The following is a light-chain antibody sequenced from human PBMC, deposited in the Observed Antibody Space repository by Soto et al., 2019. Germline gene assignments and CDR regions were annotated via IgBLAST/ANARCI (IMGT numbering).Light chain of an antibody. CDR1: RTVLSTADNQNF. Sequence: DITMTQSPDSLVVSLGERATINCKSGRTVLSTADNQNFLAWYQQRPGQPPKLLIYDASTRAPGVPDRFIGSGSATEFTLTVAGLQPEDVAVYYCHQYYGSSYSFGQGTRLEI. V-gene: IGKV4-1*01. J-gene: IGKJ2*01. CDR2: DAS. CDR3: HQYYGSSYS.